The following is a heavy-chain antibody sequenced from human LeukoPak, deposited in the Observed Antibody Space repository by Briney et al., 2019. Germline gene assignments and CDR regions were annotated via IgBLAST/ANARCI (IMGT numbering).Heavy chain of an antibody. J-gene: IGHJ4*02. CDR1: GGSIIISNYY. V-gene: IGHV4-39*02. CDR2: ISYSGST. Sequence: PSETLSLTCTVSGGSIIISNYYWGWIRQSPGKGLECIGKISYSGSTYYNPSLRSRVHMSVDTSTNQFSLKLSSVTAADTAVYYCARVSWDPNSYYFDYWGQGTLVTVSS. CDR3: ARVSWDPNSYYFDY. D-gene: IGHD1-1*01.